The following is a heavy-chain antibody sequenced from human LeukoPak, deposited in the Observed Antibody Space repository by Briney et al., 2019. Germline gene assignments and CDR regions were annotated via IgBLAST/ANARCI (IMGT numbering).Heavy chain of an antibody. CDR2: INEDGSEK. CDR1: AFTFSRYW. CDR3: ARLFVYGSGAEAFDY. V-gene: IGHV3-7*01. D-gene: IGHD3-10*01. J-gene: IGHJ4*02. Sequence: GGSLRLSCTASAFTFSRYWTTWVRQAPGKGLEWVANINEDGSEKYYLDSVRGRFTISRDNAKNSLYLQMDSLRAEDTAVYYCARLFVYGSGAEAFDYWGQGALVTVSS.